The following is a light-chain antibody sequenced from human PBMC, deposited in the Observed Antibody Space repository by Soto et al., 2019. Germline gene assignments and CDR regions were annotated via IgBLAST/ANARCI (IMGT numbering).Light chain of an antibody. CDR1: NIGSKN. CDR3: QVWDSLYV. CDR2: RDS. V-gene: IGLV3-9*01. Sequence: SYELTQPLSVSVALGQTARITCGGNNIGSKNVHWYQQKPGQAPVLVIYRDSNRPSGIPERFSGSNSGNTATLTISRAQAGDEADYYCQVWDSLYVFGTGTKVTVL. J-gene: IGLJ1*01.